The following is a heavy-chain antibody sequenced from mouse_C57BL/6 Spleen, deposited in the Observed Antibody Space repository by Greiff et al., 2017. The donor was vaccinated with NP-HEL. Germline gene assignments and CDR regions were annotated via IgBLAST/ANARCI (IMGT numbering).Heavy chain of an antibody. Sequence: LVESGPELVKPGASVKLSCKASGYTFTSYDINWVKQRPGQGLEWIGWIYPRDGSTKYNEKFKGKATLTVDTSSSTAYMELHSLTSEDSAVYFCAKGSTVVATDFDYWGQGTTLTVSS. CDR2: IYPRDGST. CDR1: GYTFTSYD. D-gene: IGHD1-1*01. J-gene: IGHJ2*01. V-gene: IGHV1-85*01. CDR3: AKGSTVVATDFDY.